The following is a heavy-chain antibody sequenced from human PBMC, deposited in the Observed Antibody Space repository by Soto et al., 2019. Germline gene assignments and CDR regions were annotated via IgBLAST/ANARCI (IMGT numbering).Heavy chain of an antibody. CDR2: ISVSVVST. CDR1: GFTFSSYA. V-gene: IGHV3-23*01. D-gene: IGHD3-10*01. CDR3: AKEIFRGAAFSYGMDV. Sequence: PGGSLRLSCAASGFTFSSYAMSWVGQVLGKGLELVSAISVSVVSTYYADSVNGRFTISRDNSKNTLYLQMNSLRAEDTAVYYCAKEIFRGAAFSYGMDVWGQGT. J-gene: IGHJ6*02.